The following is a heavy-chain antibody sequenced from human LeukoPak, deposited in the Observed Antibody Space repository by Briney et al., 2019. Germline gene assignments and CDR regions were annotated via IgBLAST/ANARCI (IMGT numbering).Heavy chain of an antibody. D-gene: IGHD4-17*01. Sequence: GASVRVSCKASGGTFSSYAISWVRQAPGQGLEWMGRIIPILGIANYAQKFQGRVTITADKSTSTAYMELSSLRSEDTAVYYCAIPPPTVTTEYYWGQGTLVTVSS. J-gene: IGHJ4*02. CDR3: AIPPPTVTTEYY. CDR1: GGTFSSYA. V-gene: IGHV1-69*04. CDR2: IIPILGIA.